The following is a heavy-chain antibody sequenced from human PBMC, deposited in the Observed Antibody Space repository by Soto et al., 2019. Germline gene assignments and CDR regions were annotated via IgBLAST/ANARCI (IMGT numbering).Heavy chain of an antibody. CDR3: ARVKSLSRNDFWSGHLGPFDP. D-gene: IGHD3-3*01. J-gene: IGHJ5*02. CDR2: ISAYNGNT. Sequence: ASVKVSCKSSGHTFRSYCISWVRQAPGHGLEWMGWISAYNGNTNYAQKLQGRVTMTTDTSTSTAYMELRSLRSDDTAVYYCARVKSLSRNDFWSGHLGPFDPWGQGTLVTVS. V-gene: IGHV1-18*01. CDR1: GHTFRSYC.